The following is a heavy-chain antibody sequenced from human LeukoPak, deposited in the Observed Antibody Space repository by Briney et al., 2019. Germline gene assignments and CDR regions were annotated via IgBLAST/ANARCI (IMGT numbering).Heavy chain of an antibody. D-gene: IGHD6-13*01. J-gene: IGHJ6*03. Sequence: PSETLSLTCAVYGGSFSGYYWSWIRQPPGKGLEWIGEINHSGSTNYNPSLKSRVTISVDTSKNQFSLKLSSVTAADTAVYYCARHRAPYSSSWYYYYYYMDVWGKGTTVTVSS. CDR3: ARHRAPYSSSWYYYYYYMDV. CDR2: INHSGST. CDR1: GGSFSGYY. V-gene: IGHV4-34*01.